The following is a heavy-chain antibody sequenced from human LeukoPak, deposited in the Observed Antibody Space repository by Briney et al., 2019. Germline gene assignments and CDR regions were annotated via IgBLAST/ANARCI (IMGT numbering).Heavy chain of an antibody. CDR2: TYHGGST. Sequence: PSETLSLTCAVSGGSISSSNSWSWVRQPPGKGLEWIGATYHGGSTNYNPSLKSRVTISVDKSKNQFSSKLSSVNAADTAVYYCARRAVAIRLEGYGMDVWGQGTTVTVSS. V-gene: IGHV4-4*02. CDR1: GGSISSSNS. J-gene: IGHJ6*02. D-gene: IGHD4-23*01. CDR3: ARRAVAIRLEGYGMDV.